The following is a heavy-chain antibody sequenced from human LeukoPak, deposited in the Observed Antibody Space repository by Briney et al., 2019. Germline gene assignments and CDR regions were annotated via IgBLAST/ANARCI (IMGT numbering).Heavy chain of an antibody. CDR1: GFTFSSYA. D-gene: IGHD2-2*01. CDR2: ISGSGGST. V-gene: IGHV3-23*01. J-gene: IGHJ4*02. Sequence: GGSLRLSCAASGFTFSSYAMSWVRQAPGKGLEWVSAISGSGGSTYYADSVKGRFTISRDNSKNTLYLQMNSLRAEDTAVYYCAKGGCSSTSCYGDYFDYWGQGTLVTVSS. CDR3: AKGGCSSTSCYGDYFDY.